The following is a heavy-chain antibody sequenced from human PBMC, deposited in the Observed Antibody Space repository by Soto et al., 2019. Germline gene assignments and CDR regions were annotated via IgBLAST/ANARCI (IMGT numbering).Heavy chain of an antibody. V-gene: IGHV3-30*18. Sequence: GGSLRLSCAASGFTFSSYGMHWVRQAPGKGLEWVAVISYDGSNKYYADSVKGRFTISRDNSKNTLYLQMNSLRAEDTAVYYCAKATYSGSPFGVFDYWGQGTLVTVSS. CDR3: AKATYSGSPFGVFDY. J-gene: IGHJ4*02. D-gene: IGHD1-26*01. CDR2: ISYDGSNK. CDR1: GFTFSSYG.